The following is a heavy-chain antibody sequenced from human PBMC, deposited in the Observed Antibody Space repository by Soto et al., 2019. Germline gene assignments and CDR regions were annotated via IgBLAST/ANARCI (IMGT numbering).Heavy chain of an antibody. CDR3: GRDRGGNYYGGFDY. D-gene: IGHD1-26*01. CDR1: GSTFTNYW. Sequence: GGSLRLSCATSGSTFTNYWMHWVRQVPGKGLQWLSRINSDGSIIDYADSVKDRFTISRDNAKNTLYLQMDSLRAEDTAVFYCGRDRGGNYYGGFDYWGQGTLVTVSS. V-gene: IGHV3-74*01. J-gene: IGHJ4*02. CDR2: INSDGSII.